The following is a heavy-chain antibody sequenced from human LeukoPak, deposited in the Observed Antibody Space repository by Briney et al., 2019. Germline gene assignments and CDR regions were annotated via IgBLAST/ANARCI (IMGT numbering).Heavy chain of an antibody. Sequence: PSETLSLTCTVSGGSISSGSYYWSWIRQPAGKGLEWIGRIYTSGSTNYNPSLKSRVTISVDTSKNQFSLKLSSVTAADTAVYYCARGYCSGGSCYFFDYWGHGTLVTVSS. D-gene: IGHD2-15*01. J-gene: IGHJ4*01. V-gene: IGHV4-61*02. CDR2: IYTSGST. CDR3: ARGYCSGGSCYFFDY. CDR1: GGSISSGSYY.